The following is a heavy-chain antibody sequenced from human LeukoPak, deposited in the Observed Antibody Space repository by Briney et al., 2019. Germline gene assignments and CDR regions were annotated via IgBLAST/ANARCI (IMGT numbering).Heavy chain of an antibody. J-gene: IGHJ4*02. D-gene: IGHD1-26*01. Sequence: GGSLRLSCAASGFTFSSYAVHWVRQAPGKGLEYVSTVSSNGGSTYYGNSVKGRFTISRDNSKNTVYLQMGSLRAGDMAVYYCARGGGATTGLDYWGQGTLVTVSS. CDR2: VSSNGGST. CDR3: ARGGGATTGLDY. CDR1: GFTFSSYA. V-gene: IGHV3-64*01.